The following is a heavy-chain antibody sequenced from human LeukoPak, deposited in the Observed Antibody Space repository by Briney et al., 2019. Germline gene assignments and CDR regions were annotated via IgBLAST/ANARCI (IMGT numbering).Heavy chain of an antibody. CDR2: VSHSGTT. CDR1: GGSLRSYY. D-gene: IGHD3-22*01. V-gene: IGHV4-34*01. J-gene: IGHJ6*02. Sequence: SETLSLTCAVYGGSLRSYYWSWIRQSPGKGLEWIGEVSHSGTTTYNPSLKGRVIISMDTSKRQFSLKVTSVTAADTAIYYCARAPRGESDAASGFYGVDVWGQGTTVIVSS. CDR3: ARAPRGESDAASGFYGVDV.